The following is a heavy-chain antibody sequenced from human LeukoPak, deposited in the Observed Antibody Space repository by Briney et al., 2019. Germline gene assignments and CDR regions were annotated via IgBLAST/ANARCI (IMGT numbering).Heavy chain of an antibody. J-gene: IGHJ5*02. CDR1: GSSISSGYY. CDR2: IYHSESI. V-gene: IGHV4-38-2*02. Sequence: TSETLSLTCTVSGSSISSGYYWGWIRQPPGKGLEWIGTIYHSESIYYNPSLMSRVTISVDTSKNQFSLKLSSVTAAATAVYYCARHGGAAGGFDPWGQGTLVTVSS. D-gene: IGHD6-13*01. CDR3: ARHGGAAGGFDP.